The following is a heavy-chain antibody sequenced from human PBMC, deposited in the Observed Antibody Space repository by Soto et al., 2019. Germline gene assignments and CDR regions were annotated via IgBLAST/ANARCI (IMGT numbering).Heavy chain of an antibody. J-gene: IGHJ4*02. CDR1: GFSLSTSGEG. Sequence: GAELVNDAQTVRLTCTFSGFSLSTSGEGVGWIRQPPGKALEWLALIYWDDDKRYSPSLKSRLTITKDTSKNQVVLTMTNMDPVDTATYYCAHIYDSSGYSPYWAQGTLVTVSS. D-gene: IGHD3-22*01. V-gene: IGHV2-5*02. CDR2: IYWDDDK. CDR3: AHIYDSSGYSPY.